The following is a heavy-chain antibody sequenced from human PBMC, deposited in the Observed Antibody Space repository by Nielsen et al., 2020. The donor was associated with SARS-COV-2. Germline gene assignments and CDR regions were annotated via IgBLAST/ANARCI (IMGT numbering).Heavy chain of an antibody. CDR3: ARAGGDYMDV. CDR1: GFTFSSYA. D-gene: IGHD3-16*01. J-gene: IGHJ6*03. Sequence: GGSLRLSCAASGFTFSSYAMHWVRQAPGEGLEWVAVISYDGSNKYYADSVKGRFTISRDNSKNTLYLQMNSLRAEDTAVYYCARAGGDYMDVWGKGTTVTVSS. CDR2: ISYDGSNK. V-gene: IGHV3-30-3*01.